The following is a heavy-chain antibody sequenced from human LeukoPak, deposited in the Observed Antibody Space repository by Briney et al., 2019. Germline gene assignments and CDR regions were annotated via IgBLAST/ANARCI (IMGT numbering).Heavy chain of an antibody. Sequence: GGSLRLSCAASGFTFRNYWITWVRQAPGKGLEWVANIKQGGSEKHYVDSVKGRFTISRDDATNSLYLQMNSLRIEDTAVYYRAREGQQSYGMDVWGQGTTVTVSS. V-gene: IGHV3-7*05. CDR3: AREGQQSYGMDV. D-gene: IGHD6-13*01. J-gene: IGHJ6*02. CDR2: IKQGGSEK. CDR1: GFTFRNYW.